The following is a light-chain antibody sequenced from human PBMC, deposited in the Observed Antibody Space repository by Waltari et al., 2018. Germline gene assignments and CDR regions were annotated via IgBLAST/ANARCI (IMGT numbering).Light chain of an antibody. CDR1: SSDSGGFNY. V-gene: IGLV2-11*01. Sequence: QSALTQPRSVSGPSGQSVTISWTGTSSDSGGFNYVTWYQQHPGKAPKVMICDVSQRPSGVPARFSGSKSGNTASLTISGLQAEDDADYYCCSYAGNDIVVFGGGTKLTVL. CDR2: DVS. CDR3: CSYAGNDIVV. J-gene: IGLJ2*01.